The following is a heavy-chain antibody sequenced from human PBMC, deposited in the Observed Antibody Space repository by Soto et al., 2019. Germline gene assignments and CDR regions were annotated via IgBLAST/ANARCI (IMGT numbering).Heavy chain of an antibody. CDR1: GYTFTSYA. CDR2: INAGNGNT. Sequence: ASVKVSCKASGYTFTSYAMHWVRQAPGQRLEWMGWINAGNGNTKYSQKFQGRVTITRDTSASTAYMERSSLRSEDTAVYYCARDLGYALPDYWGQGNLVTVSS. V-gene: IGHV1-3*01. CDR3: ARDLGYALPDY. D-gene: IGHD2-15*01. J-gene: IGHJ4*02.